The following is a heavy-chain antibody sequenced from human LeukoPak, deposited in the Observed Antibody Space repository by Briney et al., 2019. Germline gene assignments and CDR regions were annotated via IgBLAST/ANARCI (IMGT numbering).Heavy chain of an antibody. V-gene: IGHV1-18*01. Sequence: ASVKVSCKASGYTFTNYGFSWVRQAPGQGLEWMGWINAYNGNTNYAQKLQGRVTMTTDTSTNTAYMELRSLRSDDTAVYYCARTGSLGTRYYFDYWGQGTLVTVSS. J-gene: IGHJ4*02. CDR1: GYTFTNYG. D-gene: IGHD1-26*01. CDR3: ARTGSLGTRYYFDY. CDR2: INAYNGNT.